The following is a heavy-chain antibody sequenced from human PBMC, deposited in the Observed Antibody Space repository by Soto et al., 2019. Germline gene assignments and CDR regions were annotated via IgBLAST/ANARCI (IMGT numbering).Heavy chain of an antibody. D-gene: IGHD3-3*01. CDR3: ARDMRVFGGMDV. CDR1: CGSITSYY. V-gene: IGHV4-4*07. J-gene: IGHJ6*02. Sequence: TSETLSLTCTVSCGSITSYYWSWIRQPAGKGLEWIGRTYVTGDSNYSPSLKSRVTMSLDTSKNQFFLKLSSATAADTAVYYCARDMRVFGGMDVWGRGTTVTVSS. CDR2: TYVTGDS.